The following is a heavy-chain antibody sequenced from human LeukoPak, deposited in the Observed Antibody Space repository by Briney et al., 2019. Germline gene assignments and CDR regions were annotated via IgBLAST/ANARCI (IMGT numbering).Heavy chain of an antibody. Sequence: GGSLRLSCAASGFTFSSYSMNWVRQAPGKGLEWVSYISSGSSSIYYADSVKGRFTISRDNAKDSLYLQLNSLRDEDTAVYYCARDRQQGIPYQPMEYWGQGTLVTVSS. J-gene: IGHJ4*02. CDR1: GFTFSSYS. CDR2: ISSGSSSI. D-gene: IGHD7-27*01. CDR3: ARDRQQGIPYQPMEY. V-gene: IGHV3-48*02.